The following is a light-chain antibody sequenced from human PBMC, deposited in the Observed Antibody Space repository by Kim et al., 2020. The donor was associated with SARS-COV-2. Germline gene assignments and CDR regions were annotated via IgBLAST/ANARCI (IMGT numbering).Light chain of an antibody. V-gene: IGLV3-19*01. CDR1: SLRSYY. J-gene: IGLJ2*01. CDR3: NSRDSNDNVV. Sequence: VALGQTVRITCQEDSLRSYYATWYQQKPGQAPILVIYGKNNRPSGIPDRFSGSSSGNTASLTITGTQAGDEADYFCNSRDSNDNVVFGGGTKLTVL. CDR2: GKN.